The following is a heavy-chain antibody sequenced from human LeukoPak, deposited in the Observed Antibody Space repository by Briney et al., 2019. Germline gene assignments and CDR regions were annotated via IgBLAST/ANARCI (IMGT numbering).Heavy chain of an antibody. CDR1: GGSFSGYY. J-gene: IGHJ4*02. CDR2: IYYSGST. Sequence: SETLSLTCAVYGGSFSGYYWSWIRQPPGKGLEWIGYIYYSGSTNYNPSLKSRVTISVDTSKNQFSLKLSSVTAADTAVYYCARHYYDSSGHDYWGQGTLVTVSS. D-gene: IGHD3-22*01. V-gene: IGHV4-59*08. CDR3: ARHYYDSSGHDY.